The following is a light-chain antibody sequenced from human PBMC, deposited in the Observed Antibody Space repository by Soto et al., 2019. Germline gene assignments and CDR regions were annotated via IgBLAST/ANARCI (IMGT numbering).Light chain of an antibody. CDR1: SNDVGGYNY. CDR2: EVT. J-gene: IGLJ1*01. CDR3: SSFTSRGTYV. Sequence: QSAPTQPASVSGSAGQSITISCTGTSNDVGGYNYVSWYQQHPGKAPKVMIYEVTYRPSGVSNRFSGSKSGNTASLTISGLQAEDEADYYCSSFTSRGTYVFGTGTKLTVL. V-gene: IGLV2-14*01.